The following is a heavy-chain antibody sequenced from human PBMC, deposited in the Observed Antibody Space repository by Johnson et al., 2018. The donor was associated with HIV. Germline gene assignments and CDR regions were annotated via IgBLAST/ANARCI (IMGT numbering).Heavy chain of an antibody. CDR2: ISYDGSNT. CDR1: GFTFSSYA. V-gene: IGHV3-30-3*01. D-gene: IGHD3-3*01. CDR3: AVPPKLADNFWSIRNAFDI. J-gene: IGHJ3*02. Sequence: QVQLVESGGGVVQPGRSLRLSCAASGFTFSSYAMHWVRQAPGKGLEWVAVISYDGSNTYYADSVKGRFTISRDNSTNTLYLQMNSLRAEDTAVYYCAVPPKLADNFWSIRNAFDIWGQGTMVTVSS.